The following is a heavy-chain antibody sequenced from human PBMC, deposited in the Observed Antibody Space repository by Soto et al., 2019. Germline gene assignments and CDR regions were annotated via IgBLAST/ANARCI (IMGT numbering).Heavy chain of an antibody. CDR3: AHRYYDILTGYYGVGDLFDY. Sequence: SGPTLVKPTQTLTLTCTFSGFSLSTSGVGVGWIRQPPGKALEWLALIYWDDDKRYSPSLKSRLTINKDTSKNQVVLTMTNMDPVDTATYYCAHRYYDILTGYYGVGDLFDYWGQGTLVTVSS. V-gene: IGHV2-5*02. CDR1: GFSLSTSGVG. CDR2: IYWDDDK. J-gene: IGHJ4*02. D-gene: IGHD3-9*01.